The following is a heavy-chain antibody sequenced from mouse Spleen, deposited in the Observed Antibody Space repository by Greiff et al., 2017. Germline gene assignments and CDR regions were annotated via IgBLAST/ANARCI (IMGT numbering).Heavy chain of an antibody. V-gene: IGHV5-16*01. D-gene: IGHD2-2*01. J-gene: IGHJ1*03. CDR3: ARGVVTGYWYFDV. Sequence: EVQLVESEGGLVQPGSSMKLSCTASGFTFSDYYMAWVRQVPEKGLEWVANINYDGSSTYYLDSLKSRFIISRDNAKNILYLQMSSLKSEDTATYYCARGVVTGYWYFDVWGTGTTVTVSS. CDR1: GFTFSDYY. CDR2: INYDGSST.